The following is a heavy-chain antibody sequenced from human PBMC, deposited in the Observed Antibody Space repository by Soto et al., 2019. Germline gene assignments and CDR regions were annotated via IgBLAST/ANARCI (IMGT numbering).Heavy chain of an antibody. V-gene: IGHV5-51*01. CDR3: ARPDTESSGYYYVGAFDI. Sequence: MTGKGLEWMGIIYPGDSDTRYSPSFQGQVTISADKSISTAYLQWSSLKASDTAMYYCARPDTESSGYYYVGAFDIRGEGPMVTV. D-gene: IGHD3-22*01. CDR2: IYPGDSDT. J-gene: IGHJ3*02.